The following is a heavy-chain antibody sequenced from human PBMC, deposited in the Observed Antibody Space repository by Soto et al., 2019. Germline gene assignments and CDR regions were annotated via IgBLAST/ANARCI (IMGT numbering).Heavy chain of an antibody. CDR3: GRHYGGATRERDC. Sequence: GESLKISCEGSGYTFTYYWIGWVRQMPGKGPEWMGVTYPLDSDTRYSPSFQGRVTISAVQSTNTAYLAFSRLQASDTAIYFYGRHYGGATRERDCRG. V-gene: IGHV5-51*01. CDR2: TYPLDSDT. J-gene: IGHJ6*01. D-gene: IGHD1-26*01. CDR1: GYTFTYYW.